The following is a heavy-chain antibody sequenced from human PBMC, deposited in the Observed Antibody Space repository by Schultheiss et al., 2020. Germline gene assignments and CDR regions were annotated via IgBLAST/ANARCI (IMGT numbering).Heavy chain of an antibody. CDR2: ISDSGGST. CDR3: ARDIVGATSYYYYYMDV. J-gene: IGHJ6*03. D-gene: IGHD1-26*01. V-gene: IGHV3-23*01. Sequence: GGSLRLSCAASGFTFSSYAMNWVRQAPGKGLEWVSVISDSGGSTHYADSVKGRFTISRDNAKNSLYLQMNSLRAEDTAVYYCARDIVGATSYYYYYMDVWGKGTTVTVSS. CDR1: GFTFSSYA.